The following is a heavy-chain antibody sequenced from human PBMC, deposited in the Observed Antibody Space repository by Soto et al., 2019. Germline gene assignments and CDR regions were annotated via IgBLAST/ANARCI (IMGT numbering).Heavy chain of an antibody. CDR1: GGPISSSSYY. CDR2: IYYSGST. J-gene: IGHJ6*02. Sequence: TSETLSLSFTVSGGPISSSSYYWGCIRQPPWKGLEWIGSIYYSGSTYYNPSLKIRVTISVDTSKNQFSLKLSSVNAADTAVYYCARSRRYFDWLSPFGMDVWGQGTTVTVSS. V-gene: IGHV4-39*01. D-gene: IGHD3-9*01. CDR3: ARSRRYFDWLSPFGMDV.